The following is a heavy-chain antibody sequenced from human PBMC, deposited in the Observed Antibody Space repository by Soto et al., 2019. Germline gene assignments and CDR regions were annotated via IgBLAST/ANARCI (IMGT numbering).Heavy chain of an antibody. CDR3: ARGSYGATYGD. Sequence: QVQLQQWGAGLLKPSETLSLTCAVYGGSFSGYYWSWIRQPPGKGLEWIGEINHSGSTNYNPSLKSRVTISVDTSKNQFSLKLSSVTAADTAVYCCARGSYGATYGDWGQGTLVTVSS. D-gene: IGHD4-17*01. CDR1: GGSFSGYY. V-gene: IGHV4-34*01. J-gene: IGHJ4*02. CDR2: INHSGST.